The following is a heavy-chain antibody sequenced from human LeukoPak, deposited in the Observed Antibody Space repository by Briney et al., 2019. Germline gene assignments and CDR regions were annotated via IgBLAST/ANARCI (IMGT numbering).Heavy chain of an antibody. D-gene: IGHD2-2*01. CDR2: INPNSGGT. CDR3: AREGPACSSTSCPFDY. Sequence: GASVKVSCKASGYTFTGYYMHWMRQAPGQGLEWMGWINPNSGGTNYAQKFQGRVTMTRDTSISTAYMELSRLRSDDTAVYYCAREGPACSSTSCPFDYWGQGTLVTVSS. V-gene: IGHV1-2*02. J-gene: IGHJ4*02. CDR1: GYTFTGYY.